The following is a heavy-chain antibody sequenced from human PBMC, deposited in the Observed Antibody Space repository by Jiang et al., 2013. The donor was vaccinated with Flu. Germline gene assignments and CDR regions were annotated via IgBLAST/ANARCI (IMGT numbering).Heavy chain of an antibody. D-gene: IGHD3-3*01. CDR3: ARNYDSLSPHYPSGFDI. Sequence: EWLALIDWADXKHYNTSLKTRLSISKDTSKNQVVLTMTNMDPVDTATYFCARNYDSLSPHYPSGFDIWGQGTMVTVSS. V-gene: IGHV2-70*19. J-gene: IGHJ3*02. CDR2: IDWADXK.